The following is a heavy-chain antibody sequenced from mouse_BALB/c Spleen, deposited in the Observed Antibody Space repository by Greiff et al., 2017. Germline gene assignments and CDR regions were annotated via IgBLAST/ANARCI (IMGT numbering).Heavy chain of an antibody. CDR2: INPSNGRT. V-gene: IGHV1S81*02. J-gene: IGHJ4*01. Sequence: QVQLQQPGAELVKPGASVKLSCKASGYTFTSYWMHWVKQRPGQGLEWIGEINPSNGRTNYNEKFKSKATLTVDKSSSTAYLQLSSLTSEDSAVYYCARMGRYDERNAMDYWGQGTSVTVSS. CDR3: ARMGRYDERNAMDY. D-gene: IGHD2-14*01. CDR1: GYTFTSYW.